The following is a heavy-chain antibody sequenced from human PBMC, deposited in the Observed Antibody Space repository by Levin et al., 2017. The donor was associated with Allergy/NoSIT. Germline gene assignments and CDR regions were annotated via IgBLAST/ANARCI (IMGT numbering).Heavy chain of an antibody. V-gene: IGHV3-7*01. Sequence: LSLTCAVSGFTFTNYWMTWVRQSPGKGLEWVANINQDGSEKNYVDSVKGRFTISRDSAKNSLSLQMNSLRVEDTAIYYCVRANSGTGSGWFVPWGQGTLVTVSP. CDR2: INQDGSEK. D-gene: IGHD1-26*01. CDR3: VRANSGTGSGWFVP. J-gene: IGHJ5*02. CDR1: GFTFTNYW.